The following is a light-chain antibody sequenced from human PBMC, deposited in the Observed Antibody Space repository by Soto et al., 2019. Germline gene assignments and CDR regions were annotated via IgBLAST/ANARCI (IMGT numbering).Light chain of an antibody. CDR1: QSVGSSN. J-gene: IGKJ3*01. CDR3: QQSYSTPFT. V-gene: IGKV3-20*01. CDR2: SAS. Sequence: EVVLTQSPGTLSLSPGERATLSCRASQSVGSSNLVWYQQKPGQAPRLLVSSASGRATGIPDRFSGSGSGTDFTLTISRLEPEDFATYYCQQSYSTPFTFGPGTKVDIK.